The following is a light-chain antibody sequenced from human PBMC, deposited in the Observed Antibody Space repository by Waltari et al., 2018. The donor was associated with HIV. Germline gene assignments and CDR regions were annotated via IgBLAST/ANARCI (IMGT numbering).Light chain of an antibody. Sequence: EIVMTQSPATLSVSPGERATLSCRASQSVSSNLAWYQQRPGQAPRLLIYGASTRATGIPARFSGSGSGTNFTLTISSLQAEDVAIYYCQQYYNRPYTFGQGTKLEIK. CDR3: QQYYNRPYT. CDR2: GAS. CDR1: QSVSSN. V-gene: IGKV3-15*01. J-gene: IGKJ2*01.